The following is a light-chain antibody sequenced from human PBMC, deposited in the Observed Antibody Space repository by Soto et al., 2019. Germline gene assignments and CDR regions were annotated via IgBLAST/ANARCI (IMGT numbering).Light chain of an antibody. J-gene: IGLJ3*02. Sequence: QSVLTQPPSASGTPGQRVTISCSGSNSNIGRNSVNWYQQLPGTAPKLLIYSDNQRPSGVPDRFSGSKSGTSASLAISGLRAEDEGDYSCAVWDDSLNWVFGGGTKVTVL. V-gene: IGLV1-44*01. CDR2: SDN. CDR1: NSNIGRNS. CDR3: AVWDDSLNWV.